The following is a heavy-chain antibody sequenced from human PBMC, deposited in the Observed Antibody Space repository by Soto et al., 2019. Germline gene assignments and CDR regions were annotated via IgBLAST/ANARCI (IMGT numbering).Heavy chain of an antibody. D-gene: IGHD2-2*01. CDR2: ISGSGGST. V-gene: IGHV3-23*01. CDR1: GFTFSSYA. J-gene: IGHJ4*02. Sequence: WGSLRLSCAASGFTFSSYAMSWVRQAPGKGLEWVSAISGSGGSTYYADSVKGRFTISRDNSKNTLYLQMNSLRAEDTAVYYCAKDIVVVPAAMDWFDYWGQGTLVTVSS. CDR3: AKDIVVVPAAMDWFDY.